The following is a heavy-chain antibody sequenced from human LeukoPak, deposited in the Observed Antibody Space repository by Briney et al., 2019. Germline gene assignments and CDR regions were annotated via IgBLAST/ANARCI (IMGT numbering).Heavy chain of an antibody. CDR2: ITSSGSTI. V-gene: IGHV3-11*01. CDR3: ARIGSSWPNWFDP. J-gene: IGHJ5*02. D-gene: IGHD6-13*01. CDR1: GFRFSDYY. Sequence: GGSLRLSCAASGFRFSDYYMTWIGQAPGKGLEWVSHITSSGSTIHYADSVKGRFTISRDNAKNSLYLQMSSLRAEDTAVYYCARIGSSWPNWFDPWGQGTLVTVSS.